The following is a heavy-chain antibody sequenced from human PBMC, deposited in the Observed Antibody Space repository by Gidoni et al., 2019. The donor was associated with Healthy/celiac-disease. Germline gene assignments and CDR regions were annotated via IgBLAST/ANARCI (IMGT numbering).Heavy chain of an antibody. CDR3: ARDRYGDYSLSFQH. CDR2: INPIFGTA. CDR1: GGTFRSYA. V-gene: IGHV1-69*01. D-gene: IGHD4-17*01. J-gene: IGHJ1*01. Sequence: QVQLVQSGAEVKKPGSSVNVSCKASGGTFRSYAISWVRQAPGQGLEWMGGINPIFGTANYAQKFQGRVTITEDESTSTAYMELSSLRSEDTAVYYCARDRYGDYSLSFQHWGQGTLVTVSS.